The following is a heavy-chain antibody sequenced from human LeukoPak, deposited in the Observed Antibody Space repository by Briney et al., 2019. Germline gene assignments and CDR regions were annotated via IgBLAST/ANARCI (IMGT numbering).Heavy chain of an antibody. CDR1: GGSISSSSYY. Sequence: SETLSLTCTVSGGSISSSSYYWGWLRQPPGKGLEWIGSIYYSGSTYYHPSIKSRVTISVDTSKNQFSLKLSSVTAADTAVYYCARQGDYYDSSGYVDYWGQGTLVTVSS. J-gene: IGHJ4*02. CDR2: IYYSGST. D-gene: IGHD3-22*01. V-gene: IGHV4-39*01. CDR3: ARQGDYYDSSGYVDY.